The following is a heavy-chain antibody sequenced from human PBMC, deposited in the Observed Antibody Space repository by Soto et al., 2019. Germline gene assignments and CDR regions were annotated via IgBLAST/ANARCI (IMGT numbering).Heavy chain of an antibody. V-gene: IGHV1-24*01. CDR3: ATAGLRFLVGWFDP. Sequence: ASVKVSCKVSGYTLTELSMHWVRLAPGKGLEWIGGFDPEDGETIYAQKFQGRVTMTEDTSTDTAYMELSSLRSEDTAVYYCATAGLRFLVGWFDPWGQGTLVTVSS. CDR2: FDPEDGET. D-gene: IGHD3-3*01. CDR1: GYTLTELS. J-gene: IGHJ5*02.